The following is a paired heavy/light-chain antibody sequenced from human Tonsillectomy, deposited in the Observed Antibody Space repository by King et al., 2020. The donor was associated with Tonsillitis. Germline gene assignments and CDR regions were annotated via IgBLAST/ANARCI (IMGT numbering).Heavy chain of an antibody. CDR2: VFYSGGA. CDR3: ARVGRWNSNYYYMDV. D-gene: IGHD1-7*01. Sequence: QVQLQESGPGLVKPSQTLSLTCTVSGGSIFSSDHSWSWIRQHPGRGLEWIGYVFYSGGADYNPSLKRRVLISVDTSKNQFSLDLRSVTAADTAVYYCARVGRWNSNYYYMDVWGEGTTVNVSS. V-gene: IGHV4-31*03. J-gene: IGHJ6*03. CDR1: GGSIFSSDHS.
Light chain of an antibody. CDR1: SSDVGIYNY. J-gene: IGLJ2*01. Sequence: QYVLTQPASVSGSPGQSITISCTGTSSDVGIYNYVSWYQQHPGKAPKLILYDVTNRPSGVSNRFSGSKSGNTASLTISGLQAADEADYYCSSYSDRNIVVFGGGTKVTVL. CDR2: DVT. V-gene: IGLV2-14*01. CDR3: SSYSDRNIVV.